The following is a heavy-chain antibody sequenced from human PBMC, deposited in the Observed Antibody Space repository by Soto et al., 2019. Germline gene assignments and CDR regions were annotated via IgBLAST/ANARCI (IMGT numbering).Heavy chain of an antibody. CDR2: ISSSSSYI. J-gene: IGHJ6*02. D-gene: IGHD3-3*01. V-gene: IGHV3-21*01. CDR1: GFTFSSYS. CDR3: ARDTEKTIFGVHHSGMDV. Sequence: GGSLRLSCAASGFTFSSYSMNWVRQAPGKGLEWVSSISSSSSYIYYADSVKGRFTISRDNAKNSLYLQMNSLRAEDTAVYYCARDTEKTIFGVHHSGMDVWGQGTTVTVSS.